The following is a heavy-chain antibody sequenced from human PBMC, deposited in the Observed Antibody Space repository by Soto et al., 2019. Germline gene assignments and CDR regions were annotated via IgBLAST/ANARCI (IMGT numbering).Heavy chain of an antibody. D-gene: IGHD4-17*01. J-gene: IGHJ4*02. CDR1: GFTFSSYA. Sequence: EVQLLESGRGLVQPGGSLRLSCAASGFTFSSYAMSWVRQAPGKGLEWVSAISGSGGSTYYADSVKGRFTISRDNSKNTLYLQMNSLRAEDTAVYYCAKDIWPYGDYVVLFDYWGQGTLVTVSS. CDR2: ISGSGGST. V-gene: IGHV3-23*01. CDR3: AKDIWPYGDYVVLFDY.